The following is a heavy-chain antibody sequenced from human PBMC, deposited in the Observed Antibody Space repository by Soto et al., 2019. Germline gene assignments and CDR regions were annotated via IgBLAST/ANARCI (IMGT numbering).Heavy chain of an antibody. V-gene: IGHV3-23*01. CDR1: GFTFSSYA. Sequence: GGSLRLSCAASGFTFSSYAMSWVRQAPGKGLEWVSAISGSGGSTYYADSVKGRFTISGDNSKNTLYLQMNSLRAEDTAVYYCAKDNYDIFPYYGMDAWGQGTTVTVSS. J-gene: IGHJ6*02. CDR3: AKDNYDIFPYYGMDA. CDR2: ISGSGGST. D-gene: IGHD3-9*01.